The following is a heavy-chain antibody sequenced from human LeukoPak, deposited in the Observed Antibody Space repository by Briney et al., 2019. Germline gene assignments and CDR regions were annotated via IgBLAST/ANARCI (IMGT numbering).Heavy chain of an antibody. Sequence: PSETLSVICAVYGGSFSGYSWNWIRQPPVKGLEWIGRIHPSGSTNYNPSLKSRVTLSVDTSKNQFSLKLSSVTAADTAVYYCARGPPPDFDYWGRGTLVTVSS. CDR1: GGSFSGYS. CDR3: ARGPPPDFDY. J-gene: IGHJ4*02. V-gene: IGHV4-59*10. CDR2: IHPSGST.